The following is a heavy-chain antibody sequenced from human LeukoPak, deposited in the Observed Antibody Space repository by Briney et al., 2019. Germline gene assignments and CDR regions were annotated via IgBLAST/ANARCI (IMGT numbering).Heavy chain of an antibody. CDR1: GFTVSSNY. CDR3: AKDRGPEASSWFDP. Sequence: GGSLRLSCAASGFTVSSNYMSWVRQAPGKGLEWVSAISGSGGGTHYADSVKGRFTISRDNSKNTLYLQMNSLRAEDTAVYYCAKDRGPEASSWFDPWGQGTLVTVSS. CDR2: ISGSGGGT. V-gene: IGHV3-23*01. J-gene: IGHJ5*02.